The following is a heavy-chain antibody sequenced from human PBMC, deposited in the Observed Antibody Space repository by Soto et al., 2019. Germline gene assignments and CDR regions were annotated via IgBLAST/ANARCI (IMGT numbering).Heavy chain of an antibody. Sequence: ASVKVSCKASGGTFSSYAISWVRQAPGQGLEWMGWINPNSGGTNYAQKFQGRVTMTRDTSISTAYMELSRLRSDDTAVYYCARAAAIFYYDFWSGYYYFDYWGQGTLVTVSS. CDR1: GGTFSSYA. CDR3: ARAAAIFYYDFWSGYYYFDY. CDR2: INPNSGGT. J-gene: IGHJ4*02. D-gene: IGHD3-3*01. V-gene: IGHV1-2*02.